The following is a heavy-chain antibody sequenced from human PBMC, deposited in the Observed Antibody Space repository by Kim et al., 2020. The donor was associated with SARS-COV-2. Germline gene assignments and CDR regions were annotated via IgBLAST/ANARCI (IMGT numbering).Heavy chain of an antibody. V-gene: IGHV3-49*04. CDR2: IRSKAYGGTT. CDR3: TRDQWIQLWSYDAFDI. J-gene: IGHJ3*02. Sequence: GGSLRLSCTASGFTFGDYAMSWVRQAPGKGLEWVGFIRSKAYGGTTEYAASVKGRFTISRDDSKSIAYLQMNSLKTEDTAVYYCTRDQWIQLWSYDAFDIWGQGTMVTVSS. D-gene: IGHD5-18*01. CDR1: GFTFGDYA.